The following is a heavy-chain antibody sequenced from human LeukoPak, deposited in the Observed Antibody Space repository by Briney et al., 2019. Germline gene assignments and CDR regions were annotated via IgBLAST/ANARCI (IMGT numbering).Heavy chain of an antibody. J-gene: IGHJ4*02. CDR2: IYYSGST. D-gene: IGHD5-12*01. CDR1: GGSISSHY. Sequence: PSETLSLTCAVSGGSISSHYWSWIRQPPGKGLEWIGYIYYSGSTNYNPSLKSRVTISVDTSKNQFSLKLSSVTAADTAVYYCARDSSGYGYSHFDYWGQGTLVTVSS. V-gene: IGHV4-59*11. CDR3: ARDSSGYGYSHFDY.